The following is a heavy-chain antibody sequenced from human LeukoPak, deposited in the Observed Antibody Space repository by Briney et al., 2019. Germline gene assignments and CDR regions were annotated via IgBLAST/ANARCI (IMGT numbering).Heavy chain of an antibody. CDR1: GFTFSDHY. Sequence: GGSLRLSCAASGFTFSDHYMDWVRQAPGKGLEWVSSISSSSTYIYFADSVKGRFTISRDNAKNSLYLQMNSLRAEDTAVYYCASGSYSSGWLFDYWGQGTLVTVSS. CDR3: ASGSYSSGWLFDY. J-gene: IGHJ4*02. V-gene: IGHV3-21*01. D-gene: IGHD6-19*01. CDR2: ISSSSTYI.